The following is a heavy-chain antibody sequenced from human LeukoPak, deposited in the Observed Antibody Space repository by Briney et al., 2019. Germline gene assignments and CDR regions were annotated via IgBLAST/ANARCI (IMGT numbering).Heavy chain of an antibody. Sequence: GGSLRLSCAASGFTFSSYWMHWVRQAPGKGLVWVSRINSDGSSTSYADSVKGRFTISRDNAKNTLYLQMSSLRAEDTAVYYCARGYSSGWLGEIGYWGQGTLVTVSS. V-gene: IGHV3-74*01. CDR2: INSDGSST. J-gene: IGHJ4*02. CDR1: GFTFSSYW. CDR3: ARGYSSGWLGEIGY. D-gene: IGHD6-19*01.